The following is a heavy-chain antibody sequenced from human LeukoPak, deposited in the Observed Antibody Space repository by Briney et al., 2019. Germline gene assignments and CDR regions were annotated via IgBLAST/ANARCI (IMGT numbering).Heavy chain of an antibody. CDR3: ARGGIQLWFLVDY. D-gene: IGHD5-18*01. CDR2: INPNSGGT. CDR1: GYTFTGYF. Sequence: ASVKVSCKASGYTFTGYFMHWVRQAPGQGLEWMGWINPNSGGTNYAQKFQGRVTMTRDTSISKAYMELSSLRSDDTAVYYCARGGIQLWFLVDYWGQGTLVTVSS. V-gene: IGHV1-2*02. J-gene: IGHJ4*02.